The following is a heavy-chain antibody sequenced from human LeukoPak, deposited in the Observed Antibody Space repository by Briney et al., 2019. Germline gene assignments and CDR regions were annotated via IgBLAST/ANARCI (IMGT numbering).Heavy chain of an antibody. CDR1: GFTFSSYA. CDR3: AKDPYYYDSSGYYPAYFDY. CDR2: ISGSGGTT. Sequence: GGSLRLSCAASGFTFSSYAMSWVRQAPGKGLEWVSAISGSGGTTYYADSVKGRFTISRDNSKNTLYLQMNSLRAEDTAVYYCAKDPYYYDSSGYYPAYFDYWGQGTLVTVSS. J-gene: IGHJ4*02. D-gene: IGHD3-22*01. V-gene: IGHV3-23*01.